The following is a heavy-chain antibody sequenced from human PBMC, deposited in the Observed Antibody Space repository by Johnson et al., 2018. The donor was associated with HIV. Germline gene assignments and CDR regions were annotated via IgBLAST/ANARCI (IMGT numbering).Heavy chain of an antibody. D-gene: IGHD6-13*01. J-gene: IGHJ3*02. CDR3: ARECSSTRWTYGFDI. CDR1: GFTFKTFG. Sequence: QVQLVESGGGVVQPGRSLRLSCAASGFTFKTFGIHWVRQAPGKGLEWVSFIRHDGTSEYYADAVKGRFTISRDNSKNTLYLQMNSLRAEDTAVYYCARECSSTRWTYGFDIWGQGTMVTVSS. CDR2: IRHDGTSE. V-gene: IGHV3-33*08.